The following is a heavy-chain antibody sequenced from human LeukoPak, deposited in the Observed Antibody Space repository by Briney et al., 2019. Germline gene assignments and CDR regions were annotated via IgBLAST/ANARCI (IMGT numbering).Heavy chain of an antibody. J-gene: IGHJ6*02. Sequence: GRSLRLSCAASGFTFDDYAMHWVRHAPGKGLEWVSGISWNSGSIGYAGSVKGRFTISRDNAKNSLYLQMNSLRAEDTALYYCAKDIGSSGWTAPVYYYYGMDVWGQGTTVTVSS. CDR3: AKDIGSSGWTAPVYYYYGMDV. D-gene: IGHD6-19*01. CDR2: ISWNSGSI. CDR1: GFTFDDYA. V-gene: IGHV3-9*01.